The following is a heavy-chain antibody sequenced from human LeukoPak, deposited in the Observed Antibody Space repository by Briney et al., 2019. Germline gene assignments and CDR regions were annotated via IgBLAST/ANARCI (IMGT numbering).Heavy chain of an antibody. J-gene: IGHJ4*02. V-gene: IGHV3-30*18. CDR3: ANAAYCTSTSCHFSGYAQRPLDS. Sequence: GRSLRLSCVASGFTFNTDGMHWVRQAPGKGLEWVAGISKDGSSKDYADSVKGRFTNSRDNSKNTMYLQMNSLRVEDTAVDYCANAAYCTSTSCHFSGYAQRPLDSWGQGTLVTVSS. D-gene: IGHD2-2*01. CDR2: ISKDGSSK. CDR1: GFTFNTDG.